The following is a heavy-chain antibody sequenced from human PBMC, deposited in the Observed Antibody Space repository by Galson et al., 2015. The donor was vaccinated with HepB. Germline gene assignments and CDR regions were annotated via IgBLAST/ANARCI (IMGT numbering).Heavy chain of an antibody. V-gene: IGHV1-69*04. D-gene: IGHD1-26*01. CDR1: GGTFNDYV. CDR2: IIPILDIT. CDR3: AGLSGGYYEGNWLDP. Sequence: SVKVSCKASGGTFNDYVISWVRQAPGQGLEWMGRIIPILDITNYAQKFQGRVTITADTSTSTAYMELSSLRSEDTAVYYCAGLSGGYYEGNWLDPWGQGTLVTVSS. J-gene: IGHJ5*02.